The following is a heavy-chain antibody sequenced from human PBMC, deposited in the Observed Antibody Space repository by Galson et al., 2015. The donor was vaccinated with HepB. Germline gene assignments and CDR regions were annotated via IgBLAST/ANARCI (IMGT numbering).Heavy chain of an antibody. Sequence: SVKVSCKASGYTFTSYAMHWVRQAPGQRLEWMGWINAGNGNTKYSQKFQGRVTITRDTSASTAYMELSSLRSEDTAVYYCARARVAGYSSGGRAFDIWGQGTMVTVSS. D-gene: IGHD6-19*01. CDR1: GYTFTSYA. J-gene: IGHJ3*02. CDR2: INAGNGNT. CDR3: ARARVAGYSSGGRAFDI. V-gene: IGHV1-3*01.